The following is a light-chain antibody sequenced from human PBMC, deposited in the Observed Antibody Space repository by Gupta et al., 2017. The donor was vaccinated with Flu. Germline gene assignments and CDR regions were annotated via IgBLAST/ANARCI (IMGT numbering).Light chain of an antibody. CDR2: DAS. V-gene: IGKV3-11*01. Sequence: PGERATRACRASQSVSSYLAWYQQKPGQAPRLLIYDASNRATGIPARFSGSGSGTDFTLTISSLEPEDFAVYYCQQRSNWPTFGGGTKVEIK. J-gene: IGKJ4*01. CDR3: QQRSNWPT. CDR1: QSVSSY.